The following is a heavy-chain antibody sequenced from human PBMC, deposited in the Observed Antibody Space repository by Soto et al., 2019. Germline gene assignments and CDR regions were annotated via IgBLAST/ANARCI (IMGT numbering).Heavy chain of an antibody. D-gene: IGHD1-7*01. V-gene: IGHV3-23*01. CDR1: GFTFSNYV. CDR3: ARRARTATTNWGAFDI. Sequence: EVQLLESGGGLVQPGGSLRLSCAASGFTFSNYVMNWVRQAPGKGLEWVSTISYSADKTFYADSVKGRFTISRDNSRDTLFLQMNSLRADDAAVYYCARRARTATTNWGAFDIWGQGTMVNGSS. J-gene: IGHJ3*02. CDR2: ISYSADKT.